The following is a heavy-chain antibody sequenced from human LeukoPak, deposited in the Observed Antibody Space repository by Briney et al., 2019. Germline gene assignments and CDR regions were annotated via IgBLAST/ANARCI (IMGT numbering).Heavy chain of an antibody. D-gene: IGHD2-15*01. J-gene: IGHJ4*02. V-gene: IGHV3-33*01. CDR1: GFTFSSYG. Sequence: GRSLRLSCAASGFTFSSYGMHWVRQAPGKGLEWVAAIWYDGSIQYYADSMKGRFTISRDNSKNTLYLQMDSLRAEDTAVYYCARAGYCSGGSCYGSDYWGQGTLVSVSS. CDR2: IWYDGSIQ. CDR3: ARAGYCSGGSCYGSDY.